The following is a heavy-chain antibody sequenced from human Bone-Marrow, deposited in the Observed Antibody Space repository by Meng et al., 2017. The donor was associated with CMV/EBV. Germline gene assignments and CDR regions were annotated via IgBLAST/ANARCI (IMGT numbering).Heavy chain of an antibody. CDR3: ARVRESGSYFPNY. CDR2: MNPNSGNT. Sequence: ASVKVSCKASGYTFTSYDINWVRQATGQGLEWMGWMNPNSGNTGYAQKFQGRVTITRNTSISTAYMELRSLRSDDTAVYYCARVRESGSYFPNYWGQGTLVAVSS. CDR1: GYTFTSYD. D-gene: IGHD1-26*01. V-gene: IGHV1-8*03. J-gene: IGHJ4*02.